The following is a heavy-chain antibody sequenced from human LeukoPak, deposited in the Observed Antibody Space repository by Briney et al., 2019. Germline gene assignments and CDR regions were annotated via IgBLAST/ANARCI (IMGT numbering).Heavy chain of an antibody. CDR1: GYTFTGYY. V-gene: IGHV1-2*02. CDR2: INPNSGGT. D-gene: IGHD6-19*01. Sequence: ASVKVSCKASGYTFTGYYMHWVRQAPGQGLEWMGWINPNSGGTNYAQKFQGRVTMTRDTSISTAYMELSRLRSDDTAVYYCARGGSGWDYYYYGMDVWGQGTTVTVSS. J-gene: IGHJ6*02. CDR3: ARGGSGWDYYYYGMDV.